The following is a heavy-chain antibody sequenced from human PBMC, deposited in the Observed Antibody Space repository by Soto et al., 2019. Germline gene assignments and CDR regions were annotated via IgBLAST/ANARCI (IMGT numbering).Heavy chain of an antibody. V-gene: IGHV1-2*02. CDR1: GYTFTGYY. D-gene: IGHD3-10*01. CDR2: INPNSGGT. J-gene: IGHJ4*02. Sequence: ASVKVSCKASGYTFTGYYIHWVRQASGQGLEWMGWINPNSGGTNYAQKFQGRVTMTRDTSISTAYMELSRLRSDDTAVYYCARGYYYGSGSYSYWGQGTLVTVSS. CDR3: ARGYYYGSGSYSY.